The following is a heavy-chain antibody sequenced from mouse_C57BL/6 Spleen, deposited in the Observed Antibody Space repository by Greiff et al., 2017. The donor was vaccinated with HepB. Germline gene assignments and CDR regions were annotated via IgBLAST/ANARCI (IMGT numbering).Heavy chain of an antibody. CDR1: GYTFTSYW. Sequence: QVQLQQSGAELVMPGASVKLSCKASGYTFTSYWMHWVKQRPGQGLEWIGEIDPSDSYTNYNQKFKGKSTLTVDKSSSTAYMQLSSLTSEDSAVYYCARGGIYDGYYEAMDYWGQGTSVTVSS. D-gene: IGHD2-3*01. V-gene: IGHV1-69*01. CDR3: ARGGIYDGYYEAMDY. CDR2: IDPSDSYT. J-gene: IGHJ4*01.